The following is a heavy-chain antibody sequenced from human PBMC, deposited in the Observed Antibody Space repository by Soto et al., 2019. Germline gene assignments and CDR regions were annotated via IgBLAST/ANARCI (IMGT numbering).Heavy chain of an antibody. Sequence: ASVKVSCKASGYTFTGYYMHWVRQAPGQGLEWMGWINPNSGGTNYAQKFQGWVTMTRDTSISTAYMELSRLRSDDTAVYYCARGSSSSSNHFDYWGQGTLVTVSS. CDR3: ARGSSSSSNHFDY. D-gene: IGHD6-6*01. CDR2: INPNSGGT. J-gene: IGHJ4*02. CDR1: GYTFTGYY. V-gene: IGHV1-2*04.